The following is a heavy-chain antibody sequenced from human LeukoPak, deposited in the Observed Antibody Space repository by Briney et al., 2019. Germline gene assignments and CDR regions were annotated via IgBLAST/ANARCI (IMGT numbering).Heavy chain of an antibody. J-gene: IGHJ4*02. CDR2: IYYSGST. CDR3: ARHVLPKYQLLYYFDY. D-gene: IGHD2-2*01. Sequence: PSETLSLTCTVSGGSISSSSYYWGWIRQPPGKGLEWIRSIYYSGSTYYNPSLKSRVTISVDTSKNQFSLKLSSVTAADTAVYYCARHVLPKYQLLYYFDYWGQGTLVTVSS. CDR1: GGSISSSSYY. V-gene: IGHV4-39*01.